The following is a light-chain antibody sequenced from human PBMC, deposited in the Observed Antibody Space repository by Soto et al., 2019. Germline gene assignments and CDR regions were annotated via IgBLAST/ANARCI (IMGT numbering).Light chain of an antibody. CDR3: CSYAGSFYV. CDR1: SSDVGSYNL. CDR2: AVS. Sequence: QSALTQPASVAGSPRQWITISCTGTSSDVGSYNLVSWYQQHPGKAPKLMVYAVSKRPSGVSNRYSGSKSGNTASLTIAGLQAEDEADYYCCSYAGSFYVFGTGTELTVL. V-gene: IGLV2-23*02. J-gene: IGLJ1*01.